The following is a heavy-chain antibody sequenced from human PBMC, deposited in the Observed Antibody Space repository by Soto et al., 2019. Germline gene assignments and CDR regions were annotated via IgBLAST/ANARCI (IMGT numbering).Heavy chain of an antibody. Sequence: EAQMVESGGGLVHSGRSLRLSCAASGFTFDDYAMHWVRQAPGKGLEWVSGISWNSGSIHYADSVKGRFTISRDNAKNSLYLQMNSLRPEDTAFYYCAKDVYSGTYADGYYFDYWGQGTLVTVSS. J-gene: IGHJ4*02. CDR3: AKDVYSGTYADGYYFDY. CDR2: ISWNSGSI. CDR1: GFTFDDYA. D-gene: IGHD1-26*01. V-gene: IGHV3-9*01.